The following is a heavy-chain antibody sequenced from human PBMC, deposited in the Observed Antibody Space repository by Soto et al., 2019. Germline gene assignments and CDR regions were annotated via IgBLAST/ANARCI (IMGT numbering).Heavy chain of an antibody. V-gene: IGHV3-30-3*01. Sequence: HPXGSLLLACSASGFTFSSYAMHWVRQAPGKGLEWVAVISYDGSNKYYADSVKGRFTISRDNSKNTLYLQMNSLRAEDTAVYYCASSSGYAGWFDPWGQGTLVTVSS. D-gene: IGHD5-12*01. J-gene: IGHJ5*02. CDR1: GFTFSSYA. CDR2: ISYDGSNK. CDR3: ASSSGYAGWFDP.